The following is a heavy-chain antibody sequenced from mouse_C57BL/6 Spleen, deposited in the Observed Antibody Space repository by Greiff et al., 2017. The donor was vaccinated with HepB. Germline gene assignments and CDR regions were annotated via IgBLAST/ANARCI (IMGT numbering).Heavy chain of an antibody. CDR3: ARGFTTVVATDAMDY. Sequence: EVKLVESGGGLVKPGGSLKLSCAASGFTFSSYAMSWVRQTPEKRLEWVATISDGGSYTYYPDNVKGRFTISRDNAKNNLYLQMSHLKSEDTAMYYCARGFTTVVATDAMDYWGQGTSVTVSS. V-gene: IGHV5-4*03. CDR1: GFTFSSYA. D-gene: IGHD1-1*01. CDR2: ISDGGSYT. J-gene: IGHJ4*01.